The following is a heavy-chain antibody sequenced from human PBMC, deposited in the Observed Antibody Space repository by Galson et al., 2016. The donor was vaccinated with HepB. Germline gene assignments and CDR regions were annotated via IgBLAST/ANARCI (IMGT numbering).Heavy chain of an antibody. Sequence: PALVKPTQTLTLTCTFSGFSLSTSGVGVGWIRQPPGKALEWLALIYWDDDNRYSPPLKSRLTLTKDTSKNQVLLTMTNMDPVDTATYYCAHRICSGGSCYFDYWGQGTLVTVSS. J-gene: IGHJ4*02. CDR3: AHRICSGGSCYFDY. CDR2: IYWDDDN. CDR1: GFSLSTSGVG. V-gene: IGHV2-5*02. D-gene: IGHD2-15*01.